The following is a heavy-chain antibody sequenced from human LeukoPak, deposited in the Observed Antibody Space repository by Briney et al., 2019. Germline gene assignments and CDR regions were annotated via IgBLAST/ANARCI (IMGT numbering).Heavy chain of an antibody. Sequence: GGSLRLSCAASGFTFSSYDMSWVRQAPGKGLEWVSVIYSGGSTYYADSVKGRFTISRDNSKNTLYLQMNSLRAEDTAVYYCATRFLEWLSMAHYYYGMDVWGQGTTVTVSS. CDR3: ATRFLEWLSMAHYYYGMDV. D-gene: IGHD3-3*01. CDR1: GFTFSSYD. CDR2: IYSGGST. V-gene: IGHV3-66*01. J-gene: IGHJ6*02.